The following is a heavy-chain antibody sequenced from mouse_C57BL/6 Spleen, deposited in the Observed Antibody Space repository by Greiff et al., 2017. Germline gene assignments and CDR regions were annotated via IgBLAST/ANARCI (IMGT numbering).Heavy chain of an antibody. V-gene: IGHV5-12*01. J-gene: IGHJ1*03. CDR2: ISNGGGST. D-gene: IGHD1-1*01. CDR1: GFTFSDYY. CDR3: ARHEASYYYGSSYGYFDV. Sequence: EVKLMESGGGLVQPGGSLKLSCAASGFTFSDYYMYWVRQTPEKRLEWVAYISNGGGSTYYPDTVKGRFTISRDNAKNTLYLQMSRLKSEDTAMYYCARHEASYYYGSSYGYFDVWGTGTTVTVSS.